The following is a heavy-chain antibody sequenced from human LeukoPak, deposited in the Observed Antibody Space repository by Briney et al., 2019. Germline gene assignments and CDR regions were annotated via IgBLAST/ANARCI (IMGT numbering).Heavy chain of an antibody. CDR3: ARSER. CDR1: GFTFNSPSW. J-gene: IGHJ4*02. Sequence: GGSLRLSCAGSGFTFNSPSWMSWVRQAPGKGLEWVANINADGSRKYYVDSVKGQFTISKDNAKKSLYLEMNSLTAEDTAVYYCARSERWGQGTLVTVSS. CDR2: INADGSRK. V-gene: IGHV3-7*01.